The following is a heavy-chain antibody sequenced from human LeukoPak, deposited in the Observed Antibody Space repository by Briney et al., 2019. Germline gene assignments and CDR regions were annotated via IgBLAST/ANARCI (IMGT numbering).Heavy chain of an antibody. CDR2: IYYSGDT. CDR1: DGAIAGYS. Sequence: PSETLSLTCTVSDGAIAGYSWSWIRQPPGKGLEWIGYIYYSGDTNYNPSLQSRVTVSVDTSKNQFSLKLTSVTAADTAVYYCARATYSSGWPYYYYYMDVWGKGTTVTISS. J-gene: IGHJ6*03. CDR3: ARATYSSGWPYYYYYMDV. V-gene: IGHV4-59*01. D-gene: IGHD6-19*01.